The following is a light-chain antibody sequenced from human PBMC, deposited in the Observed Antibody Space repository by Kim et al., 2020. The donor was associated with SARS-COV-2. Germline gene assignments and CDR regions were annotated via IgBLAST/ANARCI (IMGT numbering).Light chain of an antibody. CDR3: QQYYSTPRGLT. CDR2: AAS. V-gene: IGKV1-NL1*01. J-gene: IGKJ4*01. Sequence: DIQMTQSPSSLSASVGDRVTITCRASQGISNSLAWYQQKPGKAPKLLLYAASRLESGVPSRFSGSGSGTDYTLTISSLQPEDFATYYCQQYYSTPRGLTFGGGTKVDIK. CDR1: QGISNS.